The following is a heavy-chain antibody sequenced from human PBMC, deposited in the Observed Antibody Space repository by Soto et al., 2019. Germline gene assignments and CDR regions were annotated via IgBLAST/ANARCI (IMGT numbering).Heavy chain of an antibody. CDR2: INHSGST. D-gene: IGHD3-3*01. J-gene: IGHJ5*02. CDR3: ASLRFLEWLFVCWFDP. V-gene: IGHV4-34*01. CDR1: GGSLSGYY. Sequence: QVQLQQWGAGLLKPSETLSLTCAVYGGSLSGYYCSWIRQPPGKGLEWIGDINHSGSTNYNPSLKGQVTIPIDSSKNQFTLKLCCVTAADTVVYYCASLRFLEWLFVCWFDPWGHGTLVSVSS.